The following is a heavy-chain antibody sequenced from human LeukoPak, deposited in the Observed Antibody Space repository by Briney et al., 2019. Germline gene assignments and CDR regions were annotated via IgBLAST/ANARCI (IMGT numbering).Heavy chain of an antibody. CDR3: ARAMRQQLPLED. D-gene: IGHD6-13*01. CDR1: GFTVSSNY. Sequence: GGSLRLSCAASGFTVSSNYMSWVRQAPGKGLEWVSVIYSGGSTYYADSVKGRFTISRDNSKNTLYLQMNSLRAEDTAVHYCARAMRQQLPLEDWGQGTLVTVSS. CDR2: IYSGGST. V-gene: IGHV3-66*01. J-gene: IGHJ4*02.